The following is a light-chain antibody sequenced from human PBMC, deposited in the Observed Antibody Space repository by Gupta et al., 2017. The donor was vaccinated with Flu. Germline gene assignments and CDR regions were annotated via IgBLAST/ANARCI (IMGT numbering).Light chain of an antibody. Sequence: QRVTISCAGSDANIGSKTVTWYQHLPGAAPRLVIYNNDKRPPGVPDRISGSKSGTSASLAISGLQSGDEADYYCAAWDDTLNGIFGGGTRLTVL. J-gene: IGLJ2*01. CDR1: DANIGSKT. V-gene: IGLV1-44*01. CDR2: NND. CDR3: AAWDDTLNGI.